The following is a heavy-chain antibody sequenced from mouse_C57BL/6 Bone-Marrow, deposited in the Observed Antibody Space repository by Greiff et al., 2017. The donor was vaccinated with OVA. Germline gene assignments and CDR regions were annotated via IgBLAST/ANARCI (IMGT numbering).Heavy chain of an antibody. J-gene: IGHJ1*03. D-gene: IGHD2-10*02. Sequence: VQLQQSGPELVKPGASVKLSCKASGYTFTSYDINWVNQRPGQGLEWIGWIYPRDGSTKYNEKFKGKATLTVDTSSSTAYMQLSSLTSEDSAVYYCARMYEDFDVWGTGTTVTVSS. V-gene: IGHV1-85*01. CDR1: GYTFTSYD. CDR2: IYPRDGST. CDR3: ARMYEDFDV.